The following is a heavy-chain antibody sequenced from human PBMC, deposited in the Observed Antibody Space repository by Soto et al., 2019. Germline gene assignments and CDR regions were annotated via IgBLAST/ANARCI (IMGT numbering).Heavy chain of an antibody. CDR3: ARGGSGYVWFNEF. Sequence: GASVKVSCKDTGGLFSSYAVSWVRQAPGQGLEWMGGIIPVFDTVYYAQKFQGRVTITADESTNTAYMELSSLRSEDTAMYYCARGGSGYVWFNEFWGQGALVTVSS. CDR1: GGLFSSYA. V-gene: IGHV1-69*13. J-gene: IGHJ4*02. D-gene: IGHD3-22*01. CDR2: IIPVFDTV.